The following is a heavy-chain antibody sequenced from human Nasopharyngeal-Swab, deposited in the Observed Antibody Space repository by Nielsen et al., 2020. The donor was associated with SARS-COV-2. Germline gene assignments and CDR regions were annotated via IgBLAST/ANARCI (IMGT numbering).Heavy chain of an antibody. CDR2: INPSGDGT. CDR3: ARLMGTSSSSPFDY. Sequence: ASVKVSCKASGYTFSRYYMHWVRQAPGQGLEWMGIINPSGDGTTYAQNFQGRVPMTRDTSTSTVYMELSSLRFDDTAVYYCARLMGTSSSSPFDYWGQGTLVTVSS. D-gene: IGHD6-6*01. V-gene: IGHV1-46*01. CDR1: GYTFSRYY. J-gene: IGHJ4*02.